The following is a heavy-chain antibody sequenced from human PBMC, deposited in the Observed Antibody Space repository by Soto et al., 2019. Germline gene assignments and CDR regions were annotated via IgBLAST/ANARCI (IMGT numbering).Heavy chain of an antibody. CDR1: GFTFSSYA. Sequence: QVQLVESGGGVVQPGRSLRLSCAASGFTFSSYAMHWVRQATGKGLEWVEVISYDGSNKYYADSVKGIFTISRDNSMNKLYLQMNSLIDDCTAVYDCARDKVAGSALLDYWGQVTLVTGSS. CDR3: ARDKVAGSALLDY. V-gene: IGHV3-30-3*01. CDR2: ISYDGSNK. J-gene: IGHJ4*02. D-gene: IGHD6-19*01.